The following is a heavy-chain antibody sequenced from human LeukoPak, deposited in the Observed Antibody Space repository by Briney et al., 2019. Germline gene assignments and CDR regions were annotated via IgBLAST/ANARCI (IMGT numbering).Heavy chain of an antibody. CDR3: AAGRFGILWHFNY. CDR1: GYTLTELC. J-gene: IGHJ4*02. Sequence: ASVKVSCKVSGYTLTELCMHWVRQAPGKGLEWMGGYDPDAGETIYAQKFQGRVTMTEDTSTDTAYMEVTSLRSDDTAVYYCAAGRFGILWHFNYWGQGTLVTASS. V-gene: IGHV1-24*01. D-gene: IGHD3-10*01. CDR2: YDPDAGET.